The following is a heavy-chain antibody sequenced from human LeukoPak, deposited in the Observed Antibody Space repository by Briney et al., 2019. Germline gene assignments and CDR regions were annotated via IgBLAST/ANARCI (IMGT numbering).Heavy chain of an antibody. J-gene: IGHJ4*02. Sequence: ASVKVSCKASGYTFTDYYMHWVRQAPGQGVEWTGWINPNGGGTNYAQKFKGRVTMTRDTSISTAYMGLSRLRSDDTAVYYCASLYGDYVGSDYWGQGTLVSVSS. D-gene: IGHD4-17*01. CDR1: GYTFTDYY. CDR2: INPNGGGT. V-gene: IGHV1-2*02. CDR3: ASLYGDYVGSDY.